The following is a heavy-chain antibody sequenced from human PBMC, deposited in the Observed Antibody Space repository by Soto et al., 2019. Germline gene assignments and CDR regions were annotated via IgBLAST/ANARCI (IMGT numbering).Heavy chain of an antibody. CDR3: ARYCSGGSCFGDY. D-gene: IGHD2-15*01. CDR2: ISSSSSPI. CDR1: GFTFSSYS. J-gene: IGHJ4*02. V-gene: IGHV3-48*02. Sequence: EVQLVESGGGLVQPGGSLRLSCAASGFTFSSYSMNWVRQAPGKGLEWVSYISSSSSPIYYADSVKGRFTISRDNAKNSLYLQMNSPRDEDTAVYYCARYCSGGSCFGDYWGQGTLVTVSS.